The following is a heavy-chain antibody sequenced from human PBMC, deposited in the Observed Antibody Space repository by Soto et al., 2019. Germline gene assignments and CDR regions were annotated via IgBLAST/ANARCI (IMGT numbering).Heavy chain of an antibody. D-gene: IGHD3-10*01. Sequence: PSETLSLTCTVFGASVNSESYLWSLIRQPPGKAVEWIGYFFYDGSTKYNPSLKSRVTISIDTSKNQYSLRLSSVTAGDTAVYYCATGRYHYGSEYWGQGSLVTAPQ. CDR2: FFYDGST. J-gene: IGHJ1*01. CDR3: ATGRYHYGSEY. V-gene: IGHV4-61*01. CDR1: GASVNSESYL.